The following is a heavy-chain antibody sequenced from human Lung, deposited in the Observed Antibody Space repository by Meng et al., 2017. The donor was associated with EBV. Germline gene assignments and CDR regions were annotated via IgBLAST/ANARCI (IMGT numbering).Heavy chain of an antibody. CDR1: GYTFTDFF. Sequence: QLPSVQSGLEVLKPGASFMMACRTPGYTFTDFFLHWVRQSPGQGLEWLGTINCYTSGTAYARKFQGRITLTRDTSTTTVYMDLGSLGSDDTAFYYCAREKSPGHFDYFGQGILVTVSS. CDR3: AREKSPGHFDY. V-gene: IGHV1-46*01. J-gene: IGHJ4*02. CDR2: INCYTSGT.